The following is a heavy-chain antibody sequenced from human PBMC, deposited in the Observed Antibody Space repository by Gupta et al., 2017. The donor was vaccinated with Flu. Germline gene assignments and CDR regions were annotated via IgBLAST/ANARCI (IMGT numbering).Heavy chain of an antibody. J-gene: IGHJ4*02. CDR3: AKDQYGGNSGVLDY. D-gene: IGHD4-17*01. Sequence: EVQLLVSGGGLVQPGRSLRLCCAASRFNFSSYAMSWVRQAPGKGLGWVSAIRGSGDSTYYADSVKGRFTISRDNSKNTLYLQMNSLRAEDTAVYYCAKDQYGGNSGVLDYWGQGTLVTVSS. V-gene: IGHV3-23*01. CDR2: IRGSGDST. CDR1: RFNFSSYA.